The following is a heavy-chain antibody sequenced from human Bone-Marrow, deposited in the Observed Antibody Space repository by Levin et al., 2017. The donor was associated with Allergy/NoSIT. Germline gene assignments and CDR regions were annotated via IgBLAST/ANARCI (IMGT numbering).Heavy chain of an antibody. D-gene: IGHD6-19*01. Sequence: ASVKVSCAASGFTFNNFAMSWVRQAPGKGLEWVSGISGGGGGTYYADSVKGRFTISRDNSKNTLYLQMNILRAEDTAVYYCARESQYGVAGTFGRWGQGTLVTVSS. CDR3: ARESQYGVAGTFGR. J-gene: IGHJ4*02. CDR2: ISGGGGGT. V-gene: IGHV3-23*01. CDR1: GFTFNNFA.